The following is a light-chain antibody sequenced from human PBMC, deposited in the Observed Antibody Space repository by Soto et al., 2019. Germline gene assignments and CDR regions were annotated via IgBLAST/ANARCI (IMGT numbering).Light chain of an antibody. J-gene: IGKJ5*01. CDR2: AAS. CDR1: QSISSY. CDR3: QQSYSNPIT. Sequence: DIQMTQSPSSLSASLGDRVTITSRASQSISSYLNWYQQTPGKPPKVLIYAASNLQSGVPSRFSGSGSGTDFTLTISSLQPEDFATYYCQQSYSNPITFGQGTRLEIK. V-gene: IGKV1-39*01.